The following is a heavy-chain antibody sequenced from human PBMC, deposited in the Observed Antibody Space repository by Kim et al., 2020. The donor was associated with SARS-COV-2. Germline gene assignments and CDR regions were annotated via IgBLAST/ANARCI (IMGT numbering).Heavy chain of an antibody. D-gene: IGHD3-3*01. J-gene: IGHJ6*02. CDR1: GYTFTSYY. CDR2: INPSGGST. CDR3: ARATFWSGYYPGMDV. Sequence: ASVKVSCKASGYTFTSYYMHWVRQAPGQGLEWMGIINPSGGSTSYAQKFQGRVTMTRDTSTSTVYMELSSLRSEDTAVYYCARATFWSGYYPGMDVWGQGTTVTVSS. V-gene: IGHV1-46*01.